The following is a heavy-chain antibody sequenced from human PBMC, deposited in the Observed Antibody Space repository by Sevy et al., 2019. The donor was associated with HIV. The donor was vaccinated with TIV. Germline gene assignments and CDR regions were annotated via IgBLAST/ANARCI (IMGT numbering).Heavy chain of an antibody. V-gene: IGHV1-18*01. Sequence: ASVKVSCKASGYTFTSYGISWVRQAPGQGLEWMGWISAYNGNTNYAQKLQGRVTMTTDTSTGTAYMELRSLRSDDTAVYYCARSPGPDYTYYDFWSGYYTDLDYWGQGTLVTVSS. CDR3: ARSPGPDYTYYDFWSGYYTDLDY. CDR1: GYTFTSYG. J-gene: IGHJ4*02. D-gene: IGHD3-3*01. CDR2: ISAYNGNT.